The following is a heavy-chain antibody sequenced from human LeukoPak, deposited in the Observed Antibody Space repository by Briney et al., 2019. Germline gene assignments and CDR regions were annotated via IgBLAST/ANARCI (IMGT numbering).Heavy chain of an antibody. CDR2: TYYRSTWYN. CDR1: GDSFSSNRVT. D-gene: IGHD2-2*01. CDR3: ARRLTQYDCFDP. V-gene: IGHV6-1*01. J-gene: IGHJ5*02. Sequence: SQTLSLTCAISGDSFSSNRVTWNWIRQSPSRGFEWLGRTYYRSTWYNDYAVSVRGRITVNPDTSKNQFSLHLNSVTPEDTAVYYCARRLTQYDCFDPWGQGILVTVSS.